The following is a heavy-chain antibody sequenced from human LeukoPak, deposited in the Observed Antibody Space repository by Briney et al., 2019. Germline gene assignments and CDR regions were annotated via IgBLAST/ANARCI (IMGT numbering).Heavy chain of an antibody. D-gene: IGHD3-3*01. CDR3: ARDWRSYGMDV. J-gene: IGHJ6*02. CDR1: GGSISSHY. CDR2: IHYTGSS. Sequence: SETLSLTCTVSGGSISSHYWSWIRQPPGKGLELVGYIHYTGSSNYNPSLKSRVSISVDTSKNQFSLNLNSVTAADTAVYYCARDWRSYGMDVWGQGTTVTVSS. V-gene: IGHV4-59*11.